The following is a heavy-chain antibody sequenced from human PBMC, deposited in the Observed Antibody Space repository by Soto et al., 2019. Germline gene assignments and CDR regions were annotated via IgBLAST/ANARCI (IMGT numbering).Heavy chain of an antibody. CDR2: IYYSGNT. Sequence: QLRLQESGPGLVKPSETLSLTCTVSGGSISTSSYYWGWLRQPPGRGLEWIGNIYYSGNTYYNPSLKSRVTISADTSKNQFSLRLTSVTATDTAVYYCVRFVPSIGGWKPFDYWGQGALVTVSS. CDR3: VRFVPSIGGWKPFDY. V-gene: IGHV4-39*01. D-gene: IGHD1-1*01. CDR1: GGSISTSSYY. J-gene: IGHJ4*02.